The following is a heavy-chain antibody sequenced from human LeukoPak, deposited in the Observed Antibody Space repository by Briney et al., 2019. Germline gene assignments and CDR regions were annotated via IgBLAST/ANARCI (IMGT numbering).Heavy chain of an antibody. CDR1: GYTFTSYG. V-gene: IGHV1-18*01. Sequence: GASVKVSCKASGYTFTSYGISWVRQAPGQGLEWMGWIGAYNGNTNYAQKLQGRVTMTTDTSTSTAYMELRSLRSDDTAVYYCARVWRDCSGGSCYSYGMDVWGQGTTVTVSS. CDR3: ARVWRDCSGGSCYSYGMDV. D-gene: IGHD2-15*01. CDR2: IGAYNGNT. J-gene: IGHJ6*02.